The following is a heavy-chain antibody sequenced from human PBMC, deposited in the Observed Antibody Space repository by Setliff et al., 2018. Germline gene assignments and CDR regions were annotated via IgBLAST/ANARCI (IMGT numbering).Heavy chain of an antibody. V-gene: IGHV4-34*01. D-gene: IGHD5-18*01. Sequence: ETLSLTCAVYGGSFSGYYWSWIRQPPGKGLEWIGEINHSGSTNYNPSLKSRVTISVDTSKNQFSLKLSSVTAADTAVYYCARGLAWIQLWSPNYFDYWGSGILVTVSS. CDR3: ARGLAWIQLWSPNYFDY. J-gene: IGHJ4*01. CDR2: INHSGST. CDR1: GGSFSGYY.